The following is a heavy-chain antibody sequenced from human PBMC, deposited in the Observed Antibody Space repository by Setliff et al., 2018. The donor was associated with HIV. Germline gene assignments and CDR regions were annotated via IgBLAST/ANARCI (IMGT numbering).Heavy chain of an antibody. CDR1: GESFKNYY. J-gene: IGHJ4*02. Sequence: SETLSLTCAVYGESFKNYYWSWIRQAPGKGLEWIGEINHSGSTNYNPSLKSRVTISVDTSKNQFSLKLSSVTAADTAVYYCARGTVVPYYLDYWGQGTLVTVSS. V-gene: IGHV4-34*01. CDR2: INHSGST. CDR3: ARGTVVPYYLDY. D-gene: IGHD2-15*01.